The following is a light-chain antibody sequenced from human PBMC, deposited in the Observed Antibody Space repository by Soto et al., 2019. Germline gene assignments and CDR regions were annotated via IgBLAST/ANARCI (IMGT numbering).Light chain of an antibody. V-gene: IGKV1-27*01. Sequence: DIQMTQSPFSLSASVGDRVTITCRASQGISNYLAWYQRKPGKAPKLLIYAASTLQSGVPSRFGGSGSGTDFTLTITSLQPEDVATYYCQKYNSAPWTFGQGTKVEIK. J-gene: IGKJ1*01. CDR3: QKYNSAPWT. CDR2: AAS. CDR1: QGISNY.